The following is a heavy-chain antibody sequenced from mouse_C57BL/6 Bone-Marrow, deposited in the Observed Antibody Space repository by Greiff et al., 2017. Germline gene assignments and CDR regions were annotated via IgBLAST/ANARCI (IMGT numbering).Heavy chain of an antibody. CDR2: FHPNSGST. D-gene: IGHD6-1*01. CDR1: GYTFTSYW. J-gene: IGHJ3*01. CDR3: ARYHSLFAY. Sequence: VQLQQPGAELVKPGASVKLSCKASGYTFTSYWMHWVKQRPGQGLEWIGMFHPNSGSTNYNEKFKNKATLTVDKSSSTAYMQLSSLTSGDSAVYECARYHSLFAYWGQGTLVTVSA. V-gene: IGHV1-64*01.